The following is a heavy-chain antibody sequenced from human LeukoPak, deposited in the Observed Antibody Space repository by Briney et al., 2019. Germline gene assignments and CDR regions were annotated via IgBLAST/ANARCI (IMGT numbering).Heavy chain of an antibody. Sequence: SETLSLTCTVSGASLRSVGYYWSWIRQSPGKGLEWLGYINYSGSTYYNPSLKSRVSISVDTSKNRFSLNLNSVTAADTAVYFCARAHYFGSGSYFDYWGQGTLVAVSS. CDR2: INYSGST. CDR1: GASLRSVGYY. CDR3: ARAHYFGSGSYFDY. D-gene: IGHD3-10*01. J-gene: IGHJ4*02. V-gene: IGHV4-30-4*01.